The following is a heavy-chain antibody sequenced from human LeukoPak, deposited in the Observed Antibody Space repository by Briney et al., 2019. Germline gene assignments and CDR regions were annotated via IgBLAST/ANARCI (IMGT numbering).Heavy chain of an antibody. CDR1: GFTFSSYA. CDR3: ARDPYGGNWFDY. CDR2: ISGSGGST. V-gene: IGHV3-23*01. Sequence: GGSLRLSCAASGFTFSSYAMSWVRQAPGKGLEWVSAISGSGGSTYYADSVKGRFTISRDNAKNSLYLQMNSLRAEDTAVYYCARDPYGGNWFDYWGQGTLVTVSS. D-gene: IGHD4-23*01. J-gene: IGHJ4*02.